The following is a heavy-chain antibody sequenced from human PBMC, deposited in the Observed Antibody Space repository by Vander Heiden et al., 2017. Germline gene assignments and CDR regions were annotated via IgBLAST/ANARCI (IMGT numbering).Heavy chain of an antibody. V-gene: IGHV3-73*02. CDR1: AFTFSGCG. CDR2: IRTKANNYAT. D-gene: IGHD2-8*01. J-gene: IGHJ4*02. CDR3: TMYVAGEIAY. Sequence: EVQLVESGAGFVQPGGSLQLSSAASAFTFSGCGLHGGRQAYGKGLEWVDRIRTKANNYATRYAASVTGRFTISRDDSKNTAYLQMDSLRTEDTAVYYCTMYVAGEIAYWGQGTLVTVSS.